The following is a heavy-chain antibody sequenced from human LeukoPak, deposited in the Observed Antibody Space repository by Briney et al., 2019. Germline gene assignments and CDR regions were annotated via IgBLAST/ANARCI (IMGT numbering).Heavy chain of an antibody. V-gene: IGHV3-73*01. Sequence: PGGSLRLSCAASGFTFSGSSIHWVRQASGKGLEWVGRIRSKANSYATAYAASVNGRFTISRDDSTNTAYLQMNSLKTEDTAVYYCVRHATSGGSGVDHWGQGTLVTVSS. CDR2: IRSKANSYAT. CDR1: GFTFSGSS. J-gene: IGHJ4*02. D-gene: IGHD3-10*01. CDR3: VRHATSGGSGVDH.